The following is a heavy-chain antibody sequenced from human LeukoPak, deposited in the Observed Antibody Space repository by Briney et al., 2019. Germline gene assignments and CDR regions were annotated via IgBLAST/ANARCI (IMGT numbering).Heavy chain of an antibody. CDR3: ARDPDIVVVPAATNDAFDI. D-gene: IGHD2-2*01. Sequence: SGTLSLTCAVSGGSISSSNWWSWVRQPPGRGLVGIGKIYHSGSTNYNPSLKSRVTISVDKSKNQFSLKLSSVTAADTAVHYRARDPDIVVVPAATNDAFDIWGQGTMVTVSS. CDR2: IYHSGST. J-gene: IGHJ3*02. CDR1: GGSISSSNW. V-gene: IGHV4-4*02.